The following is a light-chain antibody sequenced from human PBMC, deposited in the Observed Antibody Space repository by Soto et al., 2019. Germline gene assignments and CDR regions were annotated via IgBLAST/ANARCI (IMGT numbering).Light chain of an antibody. CDR3: AAWDDSLNGLV. CDR1: SSNIGSNT. Sequence: QSVLTQPPSASGTPGQRVTISCSGSSSNIGSNTVNWYQQLPGTAPNRLIYDNNQRPSGVPDRFSGSKSGTSASLAISGLQSEDEADYYCAAWDDSLNGLVFGGGPRSPS. CDR2: DNN. V-gene: IGLV1-44*01. J-gene: IGLJ2*01.